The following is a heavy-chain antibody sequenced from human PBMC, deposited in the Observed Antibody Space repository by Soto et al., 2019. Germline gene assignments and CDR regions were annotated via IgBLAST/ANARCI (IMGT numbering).Heavy chain of an antibody. CDR1: DGSVSGFY. D-gene: IGHD6-6*01. CDR3: ARDSVGAARGYYSGVDV. V-gene: IGHV4-59*02. CDR2: IYYTGGT. J-gene: IGHJ6*02. Sequence: QVQLQESGPGLVKPSETLSLTCTVSDGSVSGFYWNWVRQPPGRGLEWIGYIYYTGGTNSNPSLGSRVTLSVDTSKNQFSLRLASVTAADTAVYYCARDSVGAARGYYSGVDVCGQGTTVTVSS.